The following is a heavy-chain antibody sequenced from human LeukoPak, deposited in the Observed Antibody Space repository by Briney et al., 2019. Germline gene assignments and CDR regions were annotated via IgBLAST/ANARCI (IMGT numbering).Heavy chain of an antibody. CDR2: IYSGGST. D-gene: IGHD4-17*01. CDR1: GFTFSTSG. V-gene: IGHV3-53*01. CDR3: ARENDYGDYGY. J-gene: IGHJ4*02. Sequence: GGSLRLSCAASGFTFSTSGMSWVRQAPGKGLEWVSVIYSGGSTYYADSVKGRFTISRDNSKNTLYLQMNSLRAEDTAVYYCARENDYGDYGYWGQGTLVTVSS.